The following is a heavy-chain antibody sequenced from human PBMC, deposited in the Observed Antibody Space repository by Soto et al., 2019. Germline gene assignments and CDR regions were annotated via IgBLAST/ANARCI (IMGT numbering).Heavy chain of an antibody. CDR2: IFYSGTT. CDR3: ARQKWEQTKWFDP. V-gene: IGHV4-39*01. CDR1: GGAISDSRFY. D-gene: IGHD1-26*01. J-gene: IGHJ5*02. Sequence: QLQLQESGPGLVKPSETLSLTCSLSGGAISDSRFYWVWIRQTPGKGLEWIGSIFYSGTTFFNPALQRRVTISVDTSENQVSLMLSSVTAADTALYFCARQKWEQTKWFDPWGQGTLVTVSS.